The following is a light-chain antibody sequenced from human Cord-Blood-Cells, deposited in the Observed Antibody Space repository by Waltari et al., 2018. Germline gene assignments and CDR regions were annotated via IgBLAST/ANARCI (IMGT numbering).Light chain of an antibody. V-gene: IGLV4-69*01. CDR2: LNSDGSH. CDR3: QTWGTGIRV. Sequence: QLVLTQSPSASASLGASVKLPSTLSSGHSSHAIAWHQQQPEKGPRYLMKLNSDGSHSKGDGIPDRFSGSSSGAERYLTISSLQSEDEADYYCQTWGTGIRVFGGGTKLTVL. J-gene: IGLJ3*02. CDR1: SGHSSHA.